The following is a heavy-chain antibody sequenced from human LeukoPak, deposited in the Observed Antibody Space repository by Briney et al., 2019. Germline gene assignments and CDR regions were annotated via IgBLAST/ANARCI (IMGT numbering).Heavy chain of an antibody. V-gene: IGHV3-30*18. CDR1: GFTFSSHG. CDR3: AKGQFRYFDWLSSYYYYGMDV. J-gene: IGHJ6*02. Sequence: GGSLRLSCAASGFTFSSHGMHWVRQAPGKGLEWVAVISYDGSYKYYADSVKGRFTISRDNSKNTLYLQMNSLRAEDTAVYYCAKGQFRYFDWLSSYYYYGMDVWGQGTTVTVSS. D-gene: IGHD3-9*01. CDR2: ISYDGSYK.